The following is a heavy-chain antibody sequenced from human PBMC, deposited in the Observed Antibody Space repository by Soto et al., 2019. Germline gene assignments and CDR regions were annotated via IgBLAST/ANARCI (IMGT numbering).Heavy chain of an antibody. D-gene: IGHD1-7*01. J-gene: IGHJ4*02. V-gene: IGHV3-23*01. CDR1: GFIFSNYV. CDR3: ANSPIQLRTFDY. Sequence: EVQLLDSGGGLVQPGGSLTLSCAASGFIFSNYVMSWVRQAPGKGLEWVSSISGTGDKTDYADSVKGRFTLSRDNSKKTLDLQMNSLTGEDTAVYYCANSPIQLRTFDYWGQGSLVTVSS. CDR2: ISGTGDKT.